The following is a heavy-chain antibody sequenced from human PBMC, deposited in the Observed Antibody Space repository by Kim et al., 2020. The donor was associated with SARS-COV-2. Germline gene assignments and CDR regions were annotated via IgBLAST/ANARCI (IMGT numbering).Heavy chain of an antibody. Sequence: ASVKVSCKASGYTFTSYGISWVRQAPGQGLEWMGWISAYNGNTNYAQKLQGRVTMTTDTSTSTAYMELRSLRSDDTAVYYCARDKGYGSGSPPAYYYYYYTAVWGKETTVTVSS. CDR1: GYTFTSYG. CDR2: ISAYNGNT. CDR3: ARDKGYGSGSPPAYYYYYYTAV. D-gene: IGHD3-10*01. J-gene: IGHJ6*03. V-gene: IGHV1-18*01.